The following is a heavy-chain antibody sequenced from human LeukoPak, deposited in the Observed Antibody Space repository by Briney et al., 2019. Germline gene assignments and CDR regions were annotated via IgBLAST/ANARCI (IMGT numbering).Heavy chain of an antibody. J-gene: IGHJ5*02. CDR3: ARVYSSGWYPWFDP. Sequence: GGSLRLSCAASGFAFSSYAMHWVRQAPGKGLEWVAVISYDGSNKYYADSVKGRFTISRDNSKNTLYLQMNSLRAEDTAAYYCARVYSSGWYPWFDPWGQGTLVTVSS. D-gene: IGHD6-19*01. CDR2: ISYDGSNK. CDR1: GFAFSSYA. V-gene: IGHV3-30-3*01.